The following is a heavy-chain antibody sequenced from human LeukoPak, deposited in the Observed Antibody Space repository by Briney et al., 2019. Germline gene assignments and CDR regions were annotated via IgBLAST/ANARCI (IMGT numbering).Heavy chain of an antibody. V-gene: IGHV1-69*06. CDR3: ASTLIEGCSGCQNPGDY. CDR1: GGTFSSYA. J-gene: IGHJ4*02. Sequence: GASVKVSCKASGGTFSSYAISWVRQAPGQGLEWMGGIIPIFGTANYAQKFQGRVTITADKSTSTAYMELSSLRSEDTAVYYCASTLIEGCSGCQNPGDYWGQGTLSPSPQ. CDR2: IIPIFGTA. D-gene: IGHD6-19*01.